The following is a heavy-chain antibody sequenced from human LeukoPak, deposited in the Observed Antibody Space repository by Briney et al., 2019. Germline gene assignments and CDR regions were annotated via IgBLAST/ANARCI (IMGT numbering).Heavy chain of an antibody. D-gene: IGHD2/OR15-2a*01. CDR2: INHSGST. J-gene: IGHJ4*02. Sequence: SETLSLTCAVYGGSFSGYYWSWIRQPPGKGLEWIGEINHSGSTNYNPSLKSRVTISVDTPKSQFSLKLSSVTAADTAVYYCARDPGVVSPDWGQGTLVTVSS. V-gene: IGHV4-34*01. CDR3: ARDPGVVSPD. CDR1: GGSFSGYY.